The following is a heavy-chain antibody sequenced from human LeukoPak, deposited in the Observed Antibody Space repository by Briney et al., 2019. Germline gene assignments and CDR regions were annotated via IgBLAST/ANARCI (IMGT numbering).Heavy chain of an antibody. CDR2: IYHSGST. J-gene: IGHJ5*02. V-gene: IGHV4-38-2*02. CDR1: GYSISSGYY. CDR3: ASEPSLAAQDWFDP. Sequence: SETLSLTCTVSGYSISSGYYWGWIRQPPGKGLEWIGSIYHSGSTYYNPSLKSRVTISVDTSKNQFSLKLSSVTAADTAVYYCASEPSLAAQDWFDPWGQGTLVTVSS. D-gene: IGHD6-25*01.